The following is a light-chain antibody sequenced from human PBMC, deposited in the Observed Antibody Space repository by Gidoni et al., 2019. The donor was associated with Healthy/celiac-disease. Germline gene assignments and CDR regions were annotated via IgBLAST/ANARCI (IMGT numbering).Light chain of an antibody. V-gene: IGKV2-28*01. CDR1: QSLLHSNGYNY. J-gene: IGKJ2*01. Sequence: DIVMTQSPLSLPVTPGEPASISCRSSQSLLHSNGYNYLDWYLQKPGQSPQLLIYLGSNRASGVPDRFSGSGSGTDFTLKISRVEAEDVGVYYCMQDLQTPRTFXXXTKLEIK. CDR3: MQDLQTPRT. CDR2: LGS.